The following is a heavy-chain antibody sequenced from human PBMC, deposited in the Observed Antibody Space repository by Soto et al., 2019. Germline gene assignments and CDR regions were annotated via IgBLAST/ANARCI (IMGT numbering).Heavy chain of an antibody. J-gene: IGHJ4*02. CDR2: ISYDGNTQ. V-gene: IGHV3-30-3*01. Sequence: QVQLVESGGGVVQPGGSLRLSYAASGFIFSNYAMQWVRQAPGKGLEWMAAISYDGNTQYYADSVRGRFTISRDNSKNTVYVQMISLRAEDTAVYYCARDLKGDTKLDYWGQGTLVTVSS. CDR1: GFIFSNYA. CDR3: ARDLKGDTKLDY. D-gene: IGHD1-26*01.